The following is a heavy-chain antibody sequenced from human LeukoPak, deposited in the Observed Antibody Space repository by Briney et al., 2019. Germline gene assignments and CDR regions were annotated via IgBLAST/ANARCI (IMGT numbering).Heavy chain of an antibody. CDR3: ARVYGAYDSSGYFLPTGAFDI. Sequence: GGSLRLSCAASGFTFSDYYMSWIRQAPGKGLEWVSYISSSGSTIYYADSVKGRFTISRDNAKNSLYLQMNSLRAEDTAVYYCARVYGAYDSSGYFLPTGAFDIWGQGTMVTVSS. CDR1: GFTFSDYY. CDR2: ISSSGSTI. V-gene: IGHV3-11*01. J-gene: IGHJ3*02. D-gene: IGHD3-22*01.